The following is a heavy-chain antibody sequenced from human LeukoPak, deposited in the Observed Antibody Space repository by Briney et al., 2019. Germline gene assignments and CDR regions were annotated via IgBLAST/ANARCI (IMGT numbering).Heavy chain of an antibody. CDR2: ISSSSSYT. Sequence: GGSLRLSCAASGFTFSDYYMSWLRQAPGKGLEWVSYISSSSSYTNYADSVKGRFTISRDNAKNSLYLQMNSLRAEDTAVYYCARYCSSTTCYDYWGQGTLVTVSS. V-gene: IGHV3-11*03. J-gene: IGHJ4*02. CDR3: ARYCSSTTCYDY. CDR1: GFTFSDYY. D-gene: IGHD2-2*01.